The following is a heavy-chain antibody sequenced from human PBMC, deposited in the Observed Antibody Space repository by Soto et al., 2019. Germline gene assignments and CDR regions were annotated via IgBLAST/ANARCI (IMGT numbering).Heavy chain of an antibody. J-gene: IGHJ5*02. D-gene: IGHD3-22*01. CDR1: GYSITAGGYY. Sequence: SETLSLTCSVSGYSITAGGYYWSWIRQRPGKGLEWIGSFYSSGSIIYNPSLKSRVSISGDTSRNQFSMTLTSVTAADTALYYCARMYSSGSGWFHPWGQGTLVTVSS. CDR3: ARMYSSGSGWFHP. V-gene: IGHV4-31*03. CDR2: FYSSGSI.